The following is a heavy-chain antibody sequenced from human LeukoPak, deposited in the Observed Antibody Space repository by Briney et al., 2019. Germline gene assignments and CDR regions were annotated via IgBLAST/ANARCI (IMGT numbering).Heavy chain of an antibody. CDR3: ARLYDGSAYHADHFDY. CDR2: ISSSSSYI. V-gene: IGHV3-21*01. J-gene: IGHJ4*02. Sequence: GGSLRLSCAASGFTFSTFAMIWVRQPPGKGLEWVSSISSSSSYIYYADSVKGRFTISRDNAKNSLHLQMNSLRAEDTAVYYCARLYDGSAYHADHFDYWGQGTLVIVSS. D-gene: IGHD3-22*01. CDR1: GFTFSTFA.